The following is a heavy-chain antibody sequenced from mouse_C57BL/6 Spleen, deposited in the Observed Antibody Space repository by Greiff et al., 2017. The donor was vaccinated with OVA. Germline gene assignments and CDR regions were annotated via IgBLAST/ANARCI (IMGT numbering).Heavy chain of an antibody. Sequence: VQLQQSGPELVKPGASVKISCKASGYTFTDYYMNWVKQSHGKSLEWIGDINPNNGGTSYNQKFKGKATLTVDKSSSTAYMELRSLTSEDSAVYYCARIRDFYYGSSPYYFDYWGQGTTLTVSS. CDR2: INPNNGGT. CDR3: ARIRDFYYGSSPYYFDY. D-gene: IGHD1-1*01. CDR1: GYTFTDYY. V-gene: IGHV1-26*01. J-gene: IGHJ2*01.